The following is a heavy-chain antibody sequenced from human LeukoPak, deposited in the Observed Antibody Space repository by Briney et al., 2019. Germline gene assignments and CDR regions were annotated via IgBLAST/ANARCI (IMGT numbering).Heavy chain of an antibody. Sequence: SETLSLTCAVYGGSFSGYCWTWIRQTPEKGLEWIGEMNPSGSTNYNPSLKSRVTISVDTSKDQFSLELSSVTAADTAVYYCARGRQDVTMIVVVMTAVSYYLDVWGKGTTVTVS. J-gene: IGHJ6*03. V-gene: IGHV4-34*01. CDR3: ARGRQDVTMIVVVMTAVSYYLDV. D-gene: IGHD3-22*01. CDR2: MNPSGST. CDR1: GGSFSGYC.